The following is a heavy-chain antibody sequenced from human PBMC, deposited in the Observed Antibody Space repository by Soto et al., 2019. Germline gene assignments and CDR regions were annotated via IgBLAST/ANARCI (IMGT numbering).Heavy chain of an antibody. CDR1: GGSISSYY. V-gene: IGHV4-59*01. D-gene: IGHD4-4*01. CDR3: ARHGDYSREIDAFDI. J-gene: IGHJ3*02. Sequence: QVQLQESGPGLVKPSETLSLTCTVSGGSISSYYWSWIRQPPGKGLEWIGYIYYSGSTNYSPSLKSRVTISVDTSKNQFSLKLSSVTAADTAVYYCARHGDYSREIDAFDIWGQGTMVTVSS. CDR2: IYYSGST.